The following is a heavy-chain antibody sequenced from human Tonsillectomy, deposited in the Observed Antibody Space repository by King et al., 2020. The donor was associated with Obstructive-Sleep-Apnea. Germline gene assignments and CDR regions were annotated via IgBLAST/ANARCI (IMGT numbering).Heavy chain of an antibody. CDR1: GFTFSFYA. J-gene: IGHJ4*02. V-gene: IGHV3-30-3*01. CDR3: ARDPKSDYFDSSGFGC. CDR2: ITHDGSNE. Sequence: VQLVESGGGVVQPGRSLRLSCAASGFTFSFYAMHWVRQAPGRGLEWVAVITHDGSNEYYADSVKGRFTISRDNSKDTLHLQMNSLRPEDTAVYYCARDPKSDYFDSSGFGCWGQGTLVTVSS. D-gene: IGHD3-22*01.